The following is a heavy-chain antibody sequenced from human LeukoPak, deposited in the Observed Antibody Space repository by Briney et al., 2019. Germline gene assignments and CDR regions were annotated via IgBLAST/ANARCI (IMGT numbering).Heavy chain of an antibody. Sequence: SETLPLTCTVSGDSISSTSYYWDWIRQPPGKGLEWIGSIYNSGTTYYNPSLKSRVTLSVDTSKNQFSLKVSSVTAADTAVYYCASRVYGLGSFNYWGQGTLVTVSS. D-gene: IGHD3-10*01. CDR3: ASRVYGLGSFNY. CDR2: IYNSGTT. J-gene: IGHJ4*01. CDR1: GDSISSTSYY. V-gene: IGHV4-39*01.